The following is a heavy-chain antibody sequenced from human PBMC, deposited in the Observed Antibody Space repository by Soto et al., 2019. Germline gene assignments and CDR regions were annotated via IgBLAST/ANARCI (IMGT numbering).Heavy chain of an antibody. J-gene: IGHJ5*02. D-gene: IGHD1-1*01. CDR1: GASISGFY. V-gene: IGHV4-4*07. CDR2: IYATGTT. Sequence: PSETLSLTCTVSGASISGFYWSWIRKSAGKGLEWIGRIYATGTTDYDPSLKSRVMMSVDTSKKQFSLKLRSVTAADTAVYYCVRDGTKTLLYWFDPWGQGISVTVSS. CDR3: VRDGTKTLLYWFDP.